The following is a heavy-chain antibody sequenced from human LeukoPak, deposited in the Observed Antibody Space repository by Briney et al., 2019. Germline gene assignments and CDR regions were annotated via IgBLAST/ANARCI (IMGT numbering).Heavy chain of an antibody. CDR3: ARGYNWNTHDAFDI. CDR1: GYTFTSYD. Sequence: ASVKVSCKASGYTFTSYDINWVRQATGQGLEWMGWMNPNSGNTGYAQKFQGRVTITRDTSISTAYMELSSLRSEDTAVYYCARGYNWNTHDAFDIWGQGTMVTVSS. D-gene: IGHD1/OR15-1a*01. J-gene: IGHJ3*02. V-gene: IGHV1-8*03. CDR2: MNPNSGNT.